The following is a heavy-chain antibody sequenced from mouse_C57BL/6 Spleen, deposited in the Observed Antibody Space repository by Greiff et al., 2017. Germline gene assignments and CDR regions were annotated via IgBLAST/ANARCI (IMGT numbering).Heavy chain of an antibody. D-gene: IGHD1-1*01. Sequence: VQLQQPGAELVKPGASVKMSCKASGYTFTSYWITWVKQRPGQGLEWIGDIYPGSGSTNYNEKFKSKATLTVDTSSSTAYMQLSSLTSEDSAVYYCARPNYYGSSDGRAWFAYWGQGTLVTVSA. V-gene: IGHV1-55*01. CDR3: ARPNYYGSSDGRAWFAY. CDR1: GYTFTSYW. CDR2: IYPGSGST. J-gene: IGHJ3*01.